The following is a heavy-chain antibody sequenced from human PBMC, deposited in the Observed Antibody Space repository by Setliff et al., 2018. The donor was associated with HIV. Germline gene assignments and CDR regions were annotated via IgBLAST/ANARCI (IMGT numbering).Heavy chain of an antibody. V-gene: IGHV1-2*02. CDR2: INPNSGGT. J-gene: IGHJ3*02. CDR1: GYTFTGNY. D-gene: IGHD2-15*01. Sequence: ASVKVSCKASGYTFTGNYIHWVRQAPGQGLEWMGWINPNSGGTNYEQKFQGRVTMTRDTSTSTVYMELSSLRSEDTAVYYCASPVVTTPHDAFDIWGQGTMVTVSS. CDR3: ASPVVTTPHDAFDI.